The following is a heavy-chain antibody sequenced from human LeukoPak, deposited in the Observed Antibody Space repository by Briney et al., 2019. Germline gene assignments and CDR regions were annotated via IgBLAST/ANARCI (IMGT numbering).Heavy chain of an antibody. CDR2: TYYRSKWYN. Sequence: SQTLSLTCAISGDSVSSNSAAWHWIRQSPSRGLEWLGRTYYRSKWYNEFAVSVQSRITIDPDTSKNQFSLHLNYVTPEDTAVYYCARQLGFYDYWGQGTLVIVSS. CDR3: ARQLGFYDY. J-gene: IGHJ4*02. CDR1: GDSVSSNSAA. D-gene: IGHD1-1*01. V-gene: IGHV6-1*01.